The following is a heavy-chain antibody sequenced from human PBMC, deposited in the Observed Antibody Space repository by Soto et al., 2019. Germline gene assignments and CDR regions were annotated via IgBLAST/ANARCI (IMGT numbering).Heavy chain of an antibody. CDR3: ARGGDYYGSGTTDY. J-gene: IGHJ4*02. CDR1: GGSISSYY. D-gene: IGHD3-10*01. V-gene: IGHV4-59*01. Sequence: QVQLQESGPGLVKPSETLSLTCTVSGGSISSYYWSWIRQPPGKGLEWIGYIYYSGSTNYNPSLKSRGTISVDASKNQFSLKLSAVTAADTAVYYCARGGDYYGSGTTDYWGQGTLVTVSS. CDR2: IYYSGST.